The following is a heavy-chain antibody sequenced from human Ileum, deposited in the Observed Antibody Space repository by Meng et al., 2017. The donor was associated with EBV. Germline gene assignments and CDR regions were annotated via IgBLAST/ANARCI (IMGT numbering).Heavy chain of an antibody. CDR3: SRALGIGSYDFGY. CDR2: ISYDSTYV. D-gene: IGHD3-10*01. J-gene: IGHJ4*02. V-gene: IGHV3-21*01. CDR1: GFTFSLYC. Sequence: EFRLWWSGGGLVKPGGSLSLSCVGSGFTFSLYCMNWVRQAPGKGLEWVASISYDSTYVYYADSVRGRITIARDDAKNSLFLQMSSLRAEDTAIYYCSRALGIGSYDFGYWGQGSLVTVSS.